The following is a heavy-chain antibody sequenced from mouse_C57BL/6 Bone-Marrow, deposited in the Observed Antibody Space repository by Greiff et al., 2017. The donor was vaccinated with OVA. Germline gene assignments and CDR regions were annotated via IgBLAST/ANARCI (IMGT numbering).Heavy chain of an antibody. CDR2: IYPGSGNT. D-gene: IGHD1-1*01. J-gene: IGHJ2*01. V-gene: IGHV1-76*01. Sequence: QVQLQQSGAELVRPGASVKLSCKASGYTFTDYYINWVKQRPGPGLEWIARIYPGSGNTYYNENFKGKATLTAEKSSSTAYMQLSSLTSEDSAVYFCARENGSRPFDYWGQGTTLTVSS. CDR1: GYTFTDYY. CDR3: ARENGSRPFDY.